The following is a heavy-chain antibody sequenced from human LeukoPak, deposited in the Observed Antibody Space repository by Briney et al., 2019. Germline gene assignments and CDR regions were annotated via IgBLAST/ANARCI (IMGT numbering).Heavy chain of an antibody. Sequence: GESLKISXKGSGTRFTNYWIAWVRQMTGKGLECMGIIYDGDTRYSPSFQGQVTISADKSISIAYLQWSSLKASDTAMYYCARLGLSHSAGIDYWGQGTLVTVSS. CDR1: GTRFTNYW. D-gene: IGHD3-3*02. CDR2: IYDGDT. V-gene: IGHV5-51*01. CDR3: ARLGLSHSAGIDY. J-gene: IGHJ4*02.